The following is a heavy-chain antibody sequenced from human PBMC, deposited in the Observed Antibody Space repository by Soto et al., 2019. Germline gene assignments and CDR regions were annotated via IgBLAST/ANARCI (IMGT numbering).Heavy chain of an antibody. J-gene: IGHJ4*02. V-gene: IGHV3-33*01. D-gene: IGHD3-10*01. CDR3: ARPMVRGVLDY. Sequence: QVQLVESGGGVVQPGRSLRLSCAASGFTFSSYGMHWVRQAPGKGLEWVAVIRYDGSNKYYADSVKGRFTISRDNSKNTLYLQMNSLRAEDTAVYYCARPMVRGVLDYWGQGTLVTVSS. CDR1: GFTFSSYG. CDR2: IRYDGSNK.